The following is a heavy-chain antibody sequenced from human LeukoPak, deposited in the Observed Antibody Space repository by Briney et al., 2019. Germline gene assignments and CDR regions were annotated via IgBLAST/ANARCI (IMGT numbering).Heavy chain of an antibody. CDR2: ISAYNGNT. CDR1: GHTFTSYG. D-gene: IGHD1-1*01. J-gene: IGHJ6*04. V-gene: IGHV1-18*04. CDR3: ARTTGTTINYGMDV. Sequence: ASVKVSCKASGHTFTSYGISWVRQAPGQGLEWMGWISAYNGNTNYAQKLQGRVTMTTDTSTSTAYMELRSLRSDDTAVYYCARTTGTTINYGMDVWGKGTTVTVSS.